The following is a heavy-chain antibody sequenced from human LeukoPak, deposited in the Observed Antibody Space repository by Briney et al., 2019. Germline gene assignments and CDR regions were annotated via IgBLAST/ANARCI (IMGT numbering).Heavy chain of an antibody. CDR2: ISYDGSNK. V-gene: IGHV3-30-3*01. J-gene: IGHJ6*02. Sequence: GGSLRLSCAASGFTFSSYAMHWVRQAPGKGLEWVAVISYDGSNKYYADSVKGRFTISRVNSKNTLYLQMNSLRAEDTAVYYCARDRASITMIVVVIPYYYGMDVWGQGTTVTVSS. CDR3: ARDRASITMIVVVIPYYYGMDV. CDR1: GFTFSSYA. D-gene: IGHD3-22*01.